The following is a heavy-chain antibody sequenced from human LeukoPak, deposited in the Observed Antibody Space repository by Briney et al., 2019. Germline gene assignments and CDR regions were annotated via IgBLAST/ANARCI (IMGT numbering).Heavy chain of an antibody. CDR2: SRNKANSYTT. J-gene: IGHJ4*02. CDR3: SRSSVSSDDY. Sequence: QAGGSLRLSCAASGFTFSDHYVDWVRQAPGKGLEWLGRSRNKANSYTTEYAASVKARFTISRDDSKNSLYLQMNSLKTEDTAVYYCSRSSVSSDDYWGQGTLVTVSS. D-gene: IGHD6-6*01. CDR1: GFTFSDHY. V-gene: IGHV3-72*01.